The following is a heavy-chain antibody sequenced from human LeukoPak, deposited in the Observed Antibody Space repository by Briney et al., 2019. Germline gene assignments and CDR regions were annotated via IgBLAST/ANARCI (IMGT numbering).Heavy chain of an antibody. D-gene: IGHD5-12*01. CDR2: INHSGST. CDR3: ARAGWLRSENWFDP. V-gene: IGHV4-34*01. J-gene: IGHJ5*02. CDR1: GGSFSGYY. Sequence: KTSETLSLTCAVYGGSFSGYYWSWIRQPPGKGLEWIGEINHSGSTNYNPSLKSRVTISVDTSKNQFSLKLSSVTAADTAVYYCARAGWLRSENWFDPWGQGTLVTVSS.